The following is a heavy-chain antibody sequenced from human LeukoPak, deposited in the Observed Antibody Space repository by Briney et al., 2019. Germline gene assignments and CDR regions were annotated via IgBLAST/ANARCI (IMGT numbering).Heavy chain of an antibody. J-gene: IGHJ4*02. V-gene: IGHV3-43*02. CDR2: ISGDGTTT. Sequence: GGSLRLSCAASGFTFADYFMHWVRQAPGKGLECISFISGDGTTTYYRDSVRGRFTISRDNSKNSLYLQLESLRADDTALYFCATSHGWSPDHWGQGTLVTVSS. CDR3: ATSHGWSPDH. CDR1: GFTFADYF. D-gene: IGHD6-19*01.